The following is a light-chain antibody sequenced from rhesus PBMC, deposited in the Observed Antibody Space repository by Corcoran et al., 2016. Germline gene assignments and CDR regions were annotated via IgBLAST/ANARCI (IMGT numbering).Light chain of an antibody. CDR2: WAS. CDR3: QQYYSTPVT. CDR1: QSLLYSSNNKNY. J-gene: IGKJ1*01. Sequence: DIVMTQSPDSLAVSLGERVTINCKSTQSLLYSSNNKNYLAWYQQKPGQSLKLLIYWASTRDSGVPYRVSGSGSGTDFTLTISGLQAEDVAVYYCQQYYSTPVTFGQGTKVEIK. V-gene: IGKV4-1*01.